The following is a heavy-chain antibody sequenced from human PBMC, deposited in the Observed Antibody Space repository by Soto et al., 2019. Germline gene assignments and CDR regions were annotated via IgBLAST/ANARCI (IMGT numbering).Heavy chain of an antibody. V-gene: IGHV4-30-2*01. CDR1: GGSISSGGYS. J-gene: IGHJ5*02. Sequence: SETLSLTCAVSGGSISSGGYSWSWIRQPPGKGLEWIGYIYHSGSTYYNPSLKSRVTISVDRSKNQFSLKLSSVTAADTAVYYCARGHSGYDWCWFDPWGQGTLVTVSS. CDR3: ARGHSGYDWCWFDP. CDR2: IYHSGST. D-gene: IGHD5-12*01.